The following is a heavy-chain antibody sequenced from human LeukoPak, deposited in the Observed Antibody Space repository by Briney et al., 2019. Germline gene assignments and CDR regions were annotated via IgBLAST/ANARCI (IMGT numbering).Heavy chain of an antibody. D-gene: IGHD5-12*01. CDR1: GYTFTSYY. CDR2: INPSGGST. Sequence: ALVKVSCKASGYTFTSYYMHWVRQAPGQGLEWMGIINPSGGSTSYAQKFQGRVTMTRDMSTSTVYMELSSLRSEDTAVYYCARGYSGYDLEGDSSSYYYYYMDVWGKGTTVTVSS. CDR3: ARGYSGYDLEGDSSSYYYYYMDV. J-gene: IGHJ6*03. V-gene: IGHV1-46*01.